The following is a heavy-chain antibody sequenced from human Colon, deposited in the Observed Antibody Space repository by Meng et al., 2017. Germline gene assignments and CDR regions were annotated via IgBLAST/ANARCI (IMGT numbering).Heavy chain of an antibody. J-gene: IGHJ4*02. CDR3: ARGRGSYSSIDF. CDR1: GGSVSSPSYY. CDR2: VYYTGSA. Sequence: QVQLQGSGQSLVRPSETLSLTCTLSGGSVSSPSYYWSWIRQTPGKGLEWIGYVYYTGSANYNPSLKSRVTISVDTSKNHFSLNLTSVTAADTAVYYCARGRGSYSSIDFWGQGTLVTVSS. D-gene: IGHD1-26*01. V-gene: IGHV4-61*03.